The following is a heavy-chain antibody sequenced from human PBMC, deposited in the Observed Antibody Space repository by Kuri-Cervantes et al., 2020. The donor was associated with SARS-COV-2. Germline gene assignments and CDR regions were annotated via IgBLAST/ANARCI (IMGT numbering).Heavy chain of an antibody. CDR2: ISVSGGDT. V-gene: IGHV3-23*01. Sequence: GESLKISCAASGFTFSSYAMAWVRQAPGKGLEWVSDISVSGGDTHYADSVRGRFTISRDNSKNTLYLQVNSLSAEDTAVYFCAKVNGILGSAWYGRAHFDYWGQGTLVTVSS. D-gene: IGHD6-19*01. CDR3: AKVNGILGSAWYGRAHFDY. CDR1: GFTFSSYA. J-gene: IGHJ4*02.